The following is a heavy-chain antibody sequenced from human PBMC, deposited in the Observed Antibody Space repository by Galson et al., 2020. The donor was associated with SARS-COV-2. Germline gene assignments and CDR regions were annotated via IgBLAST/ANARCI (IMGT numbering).Heavy chain of an antibody. CDR1: GGSVSSGLYY. J-gene: IGHJ4*02. CDR2: ISSHNAST. CDR3: ARGEARITLGRGVIIGFDS. D-gene: IGHD3-10*01. Sequence: ASETLSLTCTVSGGSVSSGLYYWSWVRQRPGKGLEWIGYISSHNASTEYNPSLKSRVSLSVDTSKNQFSLKLHSVTAADTAVYYCARGEARITLGRGVIIGFDSWGQGTLVSVSS. V-gene: IGHV4-31*03.